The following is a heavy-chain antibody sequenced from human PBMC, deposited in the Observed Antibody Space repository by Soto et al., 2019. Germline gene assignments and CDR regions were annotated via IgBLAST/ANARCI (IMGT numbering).Heavy chain of an antibody. CDR2: IIPIFGTA. CDR3: ARDRGSSGSYRSPNYYFDY. CDR1: GGTFSSYA. D-gene: IGHD6-19*01. J-gene: IGHJ4*02. V-gene: IGHV1-69*13. Sequence: GASVKVSCKASGGTFSSYAISWVRQAPGQGLEWMGGIIPIFGTANYAQKFQGRVTITADESTSTAYMELSSLRSEDTAVYYCARDRGSSGSYRSPNYYFDYWGQGTLVTVSS.